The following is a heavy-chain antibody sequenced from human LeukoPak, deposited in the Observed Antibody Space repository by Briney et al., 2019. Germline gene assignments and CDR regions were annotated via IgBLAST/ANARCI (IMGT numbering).Heavy chain of an antibody. J-gene: IGHJ3*02. CDR2: FDPEDGET. CDR3: VTRLRPRVGATYAFDI. V-gene: IGHV1-24*01. D-gene: IGHD1-26*01. CDR1: GYTLTELS. Sequence: ASVKVSCKVSGYTLTELSMHWVRQAPGKGLEWMGGFDPEDGETIYAQKFQGRVTMTEDTSTDTAYMELSSLRSEDTAVYYCVTRLRPRVGATYAFDIWGQGTMVTVSS.